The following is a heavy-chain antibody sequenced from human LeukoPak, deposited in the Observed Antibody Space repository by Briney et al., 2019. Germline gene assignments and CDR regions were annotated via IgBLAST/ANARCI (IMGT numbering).Heavy chain of an antibody. CDR1: GGSISSGSYY. CDR3: ARRSHDILTGYYYFDY. CDR2: IYTSGGT. V-gene: IGHV4-61*02. Sequence: SETLSLTCTVSGGSISSGSYYWSWIRQPAGKGLEWIGRIYTSGGTNYNPSLKSRVTISVDTSKNQFSLKLSSVTAADTAVYYCARRSHDILTGYYYFDYWGQGTLVTVSS. D-gene: IGHD3-9*01. J-gene: IGHJ4*02.